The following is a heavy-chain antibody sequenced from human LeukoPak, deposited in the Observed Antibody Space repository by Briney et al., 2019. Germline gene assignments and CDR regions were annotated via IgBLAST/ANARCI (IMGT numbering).Heavy chain of an antibody. CDR2: ISSSSSYI. CDR1: GFTFTAYS. CDR3: ARDYDNNGENWFDP. D-gene: IGHD3-9*01. J-gene: IGHJ5*02. Sequence: VESGGGLVQPGGSLRLSCAASGFTFTAYSMNWVRQAPEKGLEWVSSISSSSSYIYYADSVKGRFTISRDNAKNTLYLQMNSLRAEDTAVYYCARDYDNNGENWFDPWGQGTLVTVSS. V-gene: IGHV3-21*01.